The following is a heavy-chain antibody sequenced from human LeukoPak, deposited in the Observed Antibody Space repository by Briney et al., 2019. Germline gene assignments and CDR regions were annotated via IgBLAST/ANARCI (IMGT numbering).Heavy chain of an antibody. V-gene: IGHV3-21*01. CDR3: ARDLGYSYGSYNWFDP. J-gene: IGHJ5*02. Sequence: GGSLRLSCAASGFTFSSYNMSWVRQAPGKGLEWLSSISSSSSYIYYADSAKGRFTISRDNARNSLYLQMNSLRAEDTAVYYCARDLGYSYGSYNWFDPWGQGTLVTVSS. CDR1: GFTFSSYN. D-gene: IGHD5-18*01. CDR2: ISSSSSYI.